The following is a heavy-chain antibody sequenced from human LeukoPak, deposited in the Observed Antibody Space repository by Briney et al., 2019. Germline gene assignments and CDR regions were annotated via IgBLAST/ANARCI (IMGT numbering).Heavy chain of an antibody. Sequence: GGSLRLSCAASGFTFNTYWMHWVRQAPGKGLVWVSRINSDGSSTSYADSVKGRFTISRDNAKNTLYLQMNSLITEDTAVYFCTRAGYSSGFDSWGQGTLVTVSS. CDR1: GFTFNTYW. D-gene: IGHD6-19*01. V-gene: IGHV3-74*01. CDR2: INSDGSST. CDR3: TRAGYSSGFDS. J-gene: IGHJ5*01.